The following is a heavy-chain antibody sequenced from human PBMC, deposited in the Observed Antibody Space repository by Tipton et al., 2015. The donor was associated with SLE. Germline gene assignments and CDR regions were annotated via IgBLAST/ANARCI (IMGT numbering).Heavy chain of an antibody. CDR2: IYYSGST. Sequence: TLSLTCTVSGGSISSYYWSWIRQPPGKGLEWIGYIYYSGSTNYNPSLKSRVTISVDTSKNQFSLKLSSVTAADTAVYYCARSGGAARGGYFDSWGQGTLVTVSS. CDR3: ARSGGAARGGYFDS. CDR1: GGSISSYY. J-gene: IGHJ4*02. V-gene: IGHV4-59*01. D-gene: IGHD6-6*01.